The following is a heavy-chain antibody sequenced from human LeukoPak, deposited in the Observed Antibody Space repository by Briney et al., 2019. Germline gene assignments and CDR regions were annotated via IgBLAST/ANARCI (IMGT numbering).Heavy chain of an antibody. CDR1: GFTFSSYG. D-gene: IGHD6-19*01. CDR3: AKEVKSSGWFNGTDV. J-gene: IGHJ6*02. V-gene: IGHV3-30*18. CDR2: ISYDGSNK. Sequence: GGSLRLSCAASGFTFSSYGMHWVRQAPGKGLEWVSVISYDGSNKYYADSVKGRFTISRDNSKNTLYLQMNSLRAEDTAVYYCAKEVKSSGWFNGTDVWGQGTTVTVSS.